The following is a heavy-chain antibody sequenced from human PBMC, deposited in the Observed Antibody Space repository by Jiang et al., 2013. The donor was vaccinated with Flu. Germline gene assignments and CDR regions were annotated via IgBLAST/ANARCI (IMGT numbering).Heavy chain of an antibody. Sequence: LKPSETLSLTCAVYGGSFSGYYWSWIRQPPGKGLEWIGEINHSGSTNYNPSLKSRVTISVDTSKNQFSLKLSSVTAADTAVYYCARLPSSGWYNWFDPWGQGTLVTVSS. V-gene: IGHV4-34*01. CDR2: INHSGST. CDR1: GGSFSGYY. J-gene: IGHJ5*02. CDR3: ARLPSSGWYNWFDP. D-gene: IGHD6-19*01.